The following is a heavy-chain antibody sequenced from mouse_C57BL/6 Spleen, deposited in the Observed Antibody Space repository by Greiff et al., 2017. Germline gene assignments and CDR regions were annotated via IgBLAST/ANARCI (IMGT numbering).Heavy chain of an antibody. J-gene: IGHJ2*01. Sequence: VQLQQSGPELVKPGASVKISCKASGYAFSSSWMHWVKQRPGQGLEWIGRIYPGDGDTNYNAKFKGKATLTADKSSSTAYMQLSSLTSEDSAVDCNAGTTVVPLDYWGQGTTLTVSS. CDR2: IYPGDGDT. V-gene: IGHV1-82*01. CDR3: AGTTVVPLDY. D-gene: IGHD1-1*01. CDR1: GYAFSSSW.